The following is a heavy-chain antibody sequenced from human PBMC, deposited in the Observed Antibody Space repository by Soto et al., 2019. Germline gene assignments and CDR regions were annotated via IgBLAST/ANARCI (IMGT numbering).Heavy chain of an antibody. Sequence: GGSLRLSCVASDFSFASYAMTWVRQTPTKGLEWVSVISNSGAATYYADSVKGRFTISRDNSKDTLYLQMHSLRAEDTAKYYCAKNLIGWLDPWGQGTLVTVSS. D-gene: IGHD3-16*01. J-gene: IGHJ5*02. CDR2: ISNSGAAT. CDR3: AKNLIGWLDP. V-gene: IGHV3-23*01. CDR1: DFSFASYA.